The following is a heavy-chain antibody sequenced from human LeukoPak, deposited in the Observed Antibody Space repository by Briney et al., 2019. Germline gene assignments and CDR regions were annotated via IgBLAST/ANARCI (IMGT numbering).Heavy chain of an antibody. Sequence: GASVRVSCKASGYTFTGYYMHWVRQAPGQGLEWMGWINPNSGGTNYAQKFQGWVTMTRDTSISTAYMELSRLRSDDTAVYYCARGFSSSPGPFLYYYGMDVWGQGTTVTVSS. CDR1: GYTFTGYY. CDR2: INPNSGGT. J-gene: IGHJ6*02. D-gene: IGHD6-6*01. V-gene: IGHV1-2*04. CDR3: ARGFSSSPGPFLYYYGMDV.